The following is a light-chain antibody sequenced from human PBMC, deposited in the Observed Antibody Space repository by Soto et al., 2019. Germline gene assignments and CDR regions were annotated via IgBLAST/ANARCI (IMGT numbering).Light chain of an antibody. Sequence: DIRMTQSPSSLSESVGERVTISCRASQSIGIYLNWYQQKPGKAPKLLIYAASSLPTGIPSRFSGSGSGTDFTLTISSVQREDFATYFCKESLASLGTFGTGTKVDIK. CDR2: AAS. J-gene: IGKJ3*01. V-gene: IGKV1-39*01. CDR3: KESLASLGT. CDR1: QSIGIY.